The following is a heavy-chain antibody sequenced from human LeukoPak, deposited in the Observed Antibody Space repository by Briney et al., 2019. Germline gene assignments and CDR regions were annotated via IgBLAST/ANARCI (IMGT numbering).Heavy chain of an antibody. J-gene: IGHJ6*02. CDR3: ARLGYCSGGSCPSVYYYGMDV. V-gene: IGHV4-59*01. D-gene: IGHD2-15*01. CDR2: IYYSGST. CDR1: GGSISSYY. Sequence: PSETLSLTCTVSGGSISSYYWSWIRQPPGKELEWIGSIYYSGSTNYNPSLKSRVTISVDTSKNQFSLKLSSVTAADTAVYYCARLGYCSGGSCPSVYYYGMDVWGQGTTVTVSS.